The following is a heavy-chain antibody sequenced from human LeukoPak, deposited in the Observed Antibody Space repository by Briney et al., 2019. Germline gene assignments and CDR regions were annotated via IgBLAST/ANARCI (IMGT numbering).Heavy chain of an antibody. CDR2: IWYDGSGE. Sequence: GGSLRLSCAASGFTFSSYGMHWVRQAPGKGLEWVAVIWYDGSGEYYADSVKGRFTISRDNSKNTLYLQMNSLRAEDTAVYYCAVVVGAPNNGAFDSWGQGTMVTVSS. CDR3: AVVVGAPNNGAFDS. CDR1: GFTFSSYG. D-gene: IGHD2-15*01. V-gene: IGHV3-33*01. J-gene: IGHJ3*02.